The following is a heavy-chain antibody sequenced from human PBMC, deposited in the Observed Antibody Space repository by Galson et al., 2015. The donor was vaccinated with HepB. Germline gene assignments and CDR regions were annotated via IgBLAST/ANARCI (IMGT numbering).Heavy chain of an antibody. CDR3: APRVSWGYGTPRHNGLDV. D-gene: IGHD5-18*01. CDR2: FDPEHGET. CDR1: GYTVTELS. J-gene: IGHJ6*02. Sequence: SVKVSCKVSGYTVTELSMHWVRQAPGKGLEWMGGFDPEHGETFYAQKLQGRVTMTDDTSTDTAYMELSSLRSEDTAIYYCAPRVSWGYGTPRHNGLDVWGQGTTVTVSS. V-gene: IGHV1-24*01.